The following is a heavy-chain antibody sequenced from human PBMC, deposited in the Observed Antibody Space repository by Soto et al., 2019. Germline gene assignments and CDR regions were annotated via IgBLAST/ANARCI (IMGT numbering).Heavy chain of an antibody. CDR3: AKVAPFILGSPG. CDR2: ITGSGGVM. D-gene: IGHD2-21*01. Sequence: GGSLRLSCTASGFDFSGSEMSWFRQAPGKGLEWVAYITGSGGVMFHADSVKGRFSISRDNAKNSLFLEMSDLTADDTGVYYWAKVAPFILGSPGWGQGTLVTGSS. V-gene: IGHV3-48*03. CDR1: GFDFSGSE. J-gene: IGHJ4*02.